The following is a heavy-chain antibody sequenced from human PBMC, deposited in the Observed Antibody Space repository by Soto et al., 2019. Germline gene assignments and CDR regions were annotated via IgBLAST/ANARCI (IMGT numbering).Heavy chain of an antibody. V-gene: IGHV3-74*01. D-gene: IGHD4-4*01. J-gene: IGHJ4*02. Sequence: EVQLVESGGGLVQPGGSLRLSCAASGFTFSTYWMHWARQAPGKGLVWVSRINTDGSSTRYADSVKGRFTISRDNAKNTLYLQMNSVRAEDTAVYYCARDTRNALDYWGQGNLVTVSS. CDR1: GFTFSTYW. CDR2: INTDGSST. CDR3: ARDTRNALDY.